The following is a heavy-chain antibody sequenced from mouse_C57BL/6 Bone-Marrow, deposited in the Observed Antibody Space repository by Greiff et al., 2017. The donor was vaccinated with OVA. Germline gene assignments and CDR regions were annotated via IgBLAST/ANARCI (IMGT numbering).Heavy chain of an antibody. D-gene: IGHD1-1*01. CDR3: TPITTVVATDWYFDV. J-gene: IGHJ1*03. CDR2: IDPENGDT. CDR1: GFNIKDDY. Sequence: EVQLQQSGAELVRPGASVKLSCTASGFNIKDDYMHWVKQRPEQGLEWIGWIDPENGDTEYASKFQGKATITADTSSNTAYLQLSSLTSEDTAVHYCTPITTVVATDWYFDVWGTGTTVTVSS. V-gene: IGHV14-4*01.